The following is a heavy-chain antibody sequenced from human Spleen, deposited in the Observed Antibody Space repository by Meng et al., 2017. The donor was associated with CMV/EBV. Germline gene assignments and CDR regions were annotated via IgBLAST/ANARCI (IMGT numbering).Heavy chain of an antibody. CDR2: IIPIFGTA. CDR3: AESGRRNYDFWSGYGY. V-gene: IGHV1-69*06. CDR1: GTFSSYD. D-gene: IGHD3-3*01. Sequence: GTFSSYDISWVRQAPGQGLEWMGGIIPIFGTANYAQKCQGRVTITADKSTSTAYMELSSLRSGDTAMYYCAESGRRNYDFWSGYGYWGQGTLVTVSS. J-gene: IGHJ4*02.